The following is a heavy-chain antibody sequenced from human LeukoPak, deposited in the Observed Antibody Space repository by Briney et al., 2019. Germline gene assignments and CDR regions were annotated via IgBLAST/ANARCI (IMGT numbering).Heavy chain of an antibody. CDR1: GGSISSGGYY. Sequence: PSETLSLTCTVSGGSISSGGYYWSWIRQHPGKGLEWIGYIYYSGSTYYNPSLKSRVTISVDTSKNQFSLKLSSVTAADTAVYYCARGDSSGWYANFDYWGQGTLVTVSS. D-gene: IGHD6-19*01. CDR3: ARGDSSGWYANFDY. J-gene: IGHJ4*02. CDR2: IYYSGST. V-gene: IGHV4-31*03.